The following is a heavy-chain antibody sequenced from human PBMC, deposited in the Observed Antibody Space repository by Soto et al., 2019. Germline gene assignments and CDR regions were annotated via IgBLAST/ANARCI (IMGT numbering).Heavy chain of an antibody. CDR2: ISSSGSTI. D-gene: IGHD1-26*01. J-gene: IGHJ3*02. V-gene: IGHV3-48*03. CDR1: GFTFSSSE. Sequence: LRLSCAASGFTFSSSEMNWVRQAPGPGMEWVSYISSSGSTIYYADSVKGRFTITRDNVKNSLYLQMNSLRAEDTAVYYCARDQVGGSVSYLPDAFDIWGQGTMVTVSS. CDR3: ARDQVGGSVSYLPDAFDI.